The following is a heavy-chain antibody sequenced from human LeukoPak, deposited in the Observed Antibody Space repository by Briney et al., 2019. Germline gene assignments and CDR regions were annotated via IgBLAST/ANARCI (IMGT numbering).Heavy chain of an antibody. J-gene: IGHJ4*02. V-gene: IGHV3-23*01. Sequence: GGSLRLSCAASGFTFSSYAMSWLRQAPGKGLEWVSAISGSGGSTYYADSVKGRFTISRDNSKNTLYLQMNSLRAEDTAVYYCASSVPLEWLAHWDYWGQGTLVTVSS. CDR3: ASSVPLEWLAHWDY. D-gene: IGHD3-3*01. CDR1: GFTFSSYA. CDR2: ISGSGGST.